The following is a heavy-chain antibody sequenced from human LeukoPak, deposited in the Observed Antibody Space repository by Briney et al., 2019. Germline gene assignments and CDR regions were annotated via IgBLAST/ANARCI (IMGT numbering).Heavy chain of an antibody. D-gene: IGHD6-13*01. CDR3: AREIAERGINWFDP. CDR2: IYYSGST. V-gene: IGHV4-59*01. Sequence: SETLSLTCTVSGGSISSYYWSWIRQPPGKGLEWIGYIYYSGSTNYNPSLKSRVTISVDTSKNQFSLKLSSVTAADTAVYYCAREIAERGINWFDPWGQGTLVTVSS. J-gene: IGHJ5*02. CDR1: GGSISSYY.